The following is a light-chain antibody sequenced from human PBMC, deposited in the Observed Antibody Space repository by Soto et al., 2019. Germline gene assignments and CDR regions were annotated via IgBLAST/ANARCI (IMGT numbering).Light chain of an antibody. J-gene: IGKJ1*01. CDR2: AAS. Sequence: DIQMTQSPASLSASVEDRVSITSRASQSISNHLNWYQQKPGKAPKLLIFAASSLQSGVPSRFSGSRSGPDFTLTISSLQPEDFATYYCQQSYSSPPTFGQGTKVDI. CDR1: QSISNH. CDR3: QQSYSSPPT. V-gene: IGKV1-39*01.